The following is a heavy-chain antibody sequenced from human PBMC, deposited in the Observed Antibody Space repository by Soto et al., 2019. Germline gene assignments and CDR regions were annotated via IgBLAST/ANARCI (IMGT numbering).Heavy chain of an antibody. CDR2: IGPESGAT. D-gene: IGHD5-12*01. V-gene: IGHV1-2*02. CDR3: GRGRSGQIVVFY. CDR1: GYTFTGHY. Sequence: ASLKVSCTASGYTFTGHYIHCVRQAPEQGPEWMGEIGPESGATRYAQKFQGRVTMTRDMSITTVYMELNNLSPDDTAVYYCGRGRSGQIVVFYWGQGTLVTVSS. J-gene: IGHJ4*02.